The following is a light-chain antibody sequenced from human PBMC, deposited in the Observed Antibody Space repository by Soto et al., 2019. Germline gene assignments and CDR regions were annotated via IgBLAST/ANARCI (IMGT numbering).Light chain of an antibody. CDR3: AAWDGSLNGVV. Sequence: QPVLTQAPSASETPGQRVTISCSGSSSNIGSNTVNWYQQLPGTAPKLLIYNNNQRPSGVPDRFSGSKSGTSASLAISGLQSEDEADYYCAAWDGSLNGVVFGGGTQLTVL. V-gene: IGLV1-44*01. CDR2: NNN. CDR1: SSNIGSNT. J-gene: IGLJ3*02.